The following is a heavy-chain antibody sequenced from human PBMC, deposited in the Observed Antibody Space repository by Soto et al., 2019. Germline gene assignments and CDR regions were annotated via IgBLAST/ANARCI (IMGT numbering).Heavy chain of an antibody. Sequence: QVHLEQSGAEVKKPGDSVKVSCKASGYTFTHFYITWVRQAPGQGLEWMGAISPHNFNTNFAQKFQGRVTLTTDTSTNTAYRELRSRTSDDTAVYYCARDEGGYDILTGYYKAHHFDYWGQGVLVTVSS. CDR3: ARDEGGYDILTGYYKAHHFDY. D-gene: IGHD3-9*01. CDR2: ISPHNFNT. V-gene: IGHV1-18*01. CDR1: GYTFTHFY. J-gene: IGHJ4*02.